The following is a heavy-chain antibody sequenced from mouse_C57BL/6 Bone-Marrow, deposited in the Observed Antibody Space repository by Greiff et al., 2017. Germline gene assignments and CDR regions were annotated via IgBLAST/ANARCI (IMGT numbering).Heavy chain of an antibody. CDR2: ISYDGSN. J-gene: IGHJ3*01. CDR3: ARGRLLPWFAY. D-gene: IGHD2-3*01. Sequence: ESGPGLVKPSQSLSLTCSVTGYSITSGYYWNWIRQFPGNKLEWMGYISYDGSNNYNPSLKNRISITRDTSKNQFFLKLNSVTTEDTATYYCARGRLLPWFAYWGQGTLVTVSA. CDR1: GYSITSGYY. V-gene: IGHV3-6*01.